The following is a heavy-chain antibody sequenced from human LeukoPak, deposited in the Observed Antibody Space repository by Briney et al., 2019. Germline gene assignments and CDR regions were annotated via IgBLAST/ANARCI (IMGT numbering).Heavy chain of an antibody. V-gene: IGHV4-61*02. CDR2: IYTSGST. J-gene: IGHJ3*02. CDR1: GGSISSGSYC. Sequence: PSETLSLTCTVSGGSISSGSYCWSWIRQPAGKGLEWIGRIYTSGSTNYNPSLKSRVTISVDTSKNQFSLKLSSVTAADTAVYYCARDEEDAFDIWGQGTMVTVSS. CDR3: ARDEEDAFDI.